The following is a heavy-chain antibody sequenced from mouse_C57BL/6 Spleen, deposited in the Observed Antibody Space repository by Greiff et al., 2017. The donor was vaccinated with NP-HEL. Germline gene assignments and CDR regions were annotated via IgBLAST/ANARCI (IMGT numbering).Heavy chain of an antibody. CDR2: IYPGDGDT. Sequence: VQLQQSGPELVKPGASVKISCKASGYAFSSSWMNWVKQRPGKGLEWIGRIYPGDGDTNYNGKFKGKATLTADKSSSTAYMQLSSLTSGDSAVYFCARSGLPEGLAYWGQGPLVTVS. V-gene: IGHV1-82*01. J-gene: IGHJ3*01. D-gene: IGHD3-1*01. CDR3: ARSGLPEGLAY. CDR1: GYAFSSSW.